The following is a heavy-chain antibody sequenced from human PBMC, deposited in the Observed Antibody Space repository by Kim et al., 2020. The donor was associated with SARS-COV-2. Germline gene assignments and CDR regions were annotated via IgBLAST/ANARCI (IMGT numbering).Heavy chain of an antibody. CDR2: IKQDGSET. D-gene: IGHD1-26*01. CDR1: GFAFSSYW. Sequence: GGSLRLSCTASGFAFSSYWMTWIRQVPGKGLEWVANIKQDGSETYYVDSVKGRFTISRNNAQNSLYLQMNSLRGDDTAVYYCGRGARHDYWGQGTLVTVS. CDR3: GRGARHDY. J-gene: IGHJ4*02. V-gene: IGHV3-7*04.